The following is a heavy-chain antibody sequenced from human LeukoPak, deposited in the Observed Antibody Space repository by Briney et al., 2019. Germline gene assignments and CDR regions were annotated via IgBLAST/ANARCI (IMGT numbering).Heavy chain of an antibody. V-gene: IGHV3-66*01. D-gene: IGHD6-19*01. J-gene: IGHJ4*02. Sequence: GGSLRLSCAASGFTVSSNYMSWVRQAPGKGLEWVSVIYSGGSTYYADSVKGRFTISRDNSKNTLYLQMNSLRAEDTAVYYCARYSSGWYGLYYFDCWGQGTLVTVSS. CDR2: IYSGGST. CDR3: ARYSSGWYGLYYFDC. CDR1: GFTVSSNY.